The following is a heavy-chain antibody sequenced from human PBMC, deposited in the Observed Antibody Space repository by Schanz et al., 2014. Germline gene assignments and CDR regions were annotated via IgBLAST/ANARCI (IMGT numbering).Heavy chain of an antibody. Sequence: QVQLVQSGAEVKKPGASVKVSCKASGYTFTSYDINWVRQATGQGLEWMGWMNSKTGNTGYAQRFQGRVTMTRNTSITTAYLELSSLRSGDTAVYYCARVDSSGYFFDNWGQGTRVTVSS. CDR2: MNSKTGNT. CDR1: GYTFTSYD. CDR3: ARVDSSGYFFDN. J-gene: IGHJ4*02. D-gene: IGHD3-22*01. V-gene: IGHV1-8*01.